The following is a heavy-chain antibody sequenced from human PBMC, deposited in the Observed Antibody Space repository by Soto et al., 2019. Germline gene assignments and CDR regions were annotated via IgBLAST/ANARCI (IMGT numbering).Heavy chain of an antibody. CDR3: AILEGLATISYSFDF. Sequence: QLQLQESGPGLVKPSETLSLTCSVSDDSINSDKYYWGWIRQPPGKGLEWIGSVCYRGNAYYNPALQTRVTMTLDMSKSPFSLKLNSVTAADSAVYFCAILEGLATISYSFDFWGPGALVTVSS. J-gene: IGHJ4*02. D-gene: IGHD3-9*01. CDR2: VCYRGNA. V-gene: IGHV4-39*01. CDR1: DDSINSDKYY.